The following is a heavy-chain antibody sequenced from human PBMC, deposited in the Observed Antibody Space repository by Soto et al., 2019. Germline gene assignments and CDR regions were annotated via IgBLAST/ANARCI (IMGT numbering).Heavy chain of an antibody. D-gene: IGHD1-26*01. V-gene: IGHV3-30*02. Sequence: GGSLRLSCAASGFRFTTYVMHWVRQAPGKGLEWVALISHDGSYKYYGDAVKGRFTISRDTSKNAVYLEMNSLRPEDTAVYYCAKGLLAIVGTTLARDAFNXWGQGTMVTVS. J-gene: IGHJ3*01. CDR2: ISHDGSYK. CDR3: AKGLLAIVGTTLARDAFNX. CDR1: GFRFTTYV.